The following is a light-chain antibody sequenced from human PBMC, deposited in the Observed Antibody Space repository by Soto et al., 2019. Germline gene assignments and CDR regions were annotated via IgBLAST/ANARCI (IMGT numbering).Light chain of an antibody. Sequence: QSALTQPPSASGSPGQSATISSPGTSSDIGGYNSVSWYQQHPGKAPRLMIYEVNKRPSGVPDRFSGSKSGYTASLTVSGLQTEDEAFYYCSSSAGIYHYLVFGGGTKLTVL. CDR2: EVN. CDR3: SSSAGIYHYLV. CDR1: SSDIGGYNS. V-gene: IGLV2-8*01. J-gene: IGLJ3*02.